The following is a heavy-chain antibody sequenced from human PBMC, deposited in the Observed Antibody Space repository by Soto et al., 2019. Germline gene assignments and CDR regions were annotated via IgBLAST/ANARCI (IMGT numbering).Heavy chain of an antibody. D-gene: IGHD3-10*01. CDR3: ARGREEAGGPFDY. V-gene: IGHV4-31*03. CDR2: IYYTEST. CDR1: GASISSGNYY. J-gene: IGHJ4*02. Sequence: QVQLQESGPGLVKPSQTLSLTCSVSGASISSGNYYWSWIRQHPGKGLEWIGYIYYTESTYYNTSLRSRITISEDMSKNHFSLRLSSVTAADTAVYYCARGREEAGGPFDYWGQGTLVTVSS.